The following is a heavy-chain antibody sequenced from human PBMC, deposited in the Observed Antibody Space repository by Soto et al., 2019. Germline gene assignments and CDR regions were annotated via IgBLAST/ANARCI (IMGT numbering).Heavy chain of an antibody. CDR2: INHSGST. D-gene: IGHD3-3*01. CDR1: GGSFSGYY. J-gene: IGHJ6*02. Sequence: SETLSLTCAVYGGSFSGYYWSWIRQPPGKGLEWIGEINHSGSTNYNPSLKSRVTISVDTSKNQFSLKLSSVTAADTAVYYCARGRFYKFLEFLLSRPENYYYYGMDVWGQGTTVTVSS. V-gene: IGHV4-34*01. CDR3: ARGRFYKFLEFLLSRPENYYYYGMDV.